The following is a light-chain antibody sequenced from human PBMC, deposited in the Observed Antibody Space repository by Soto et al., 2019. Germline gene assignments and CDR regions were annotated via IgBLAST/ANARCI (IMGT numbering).Light chain of an antibody. V-gene: IGLV2-23*02. CDR3: CSYAGSYV. CDR1: SRAIGSYNL. Sequence: QSVPTQPASVSGSPGQSITISCTGTSRAIGSYNLVSWYQQHPGKVPKLMIYEVSERPSGVSNRFSGSKSGDTASLTISGLQAEDEADYYCCSYAGSYVFGSGTKLTVL. J-gene: IGLJ1*01. CDR2: EVS.